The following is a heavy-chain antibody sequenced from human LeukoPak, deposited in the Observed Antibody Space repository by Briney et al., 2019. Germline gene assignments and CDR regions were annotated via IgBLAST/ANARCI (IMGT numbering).Heavy chain of an antibody. J-gene: IGHJ4*02. V-gene: IGHV3-9*03. Sequence: GRSLRLSCAASGFTFDDYAMHWVRQAPGKGLEWVSGISWNSGSIGYADSVKGRFTIPRDNAKNSLYLQMNSLRAEDMALYYCAKGYYDFWSGPEYFDYWGQGTLVTVSS. CDR2: ISWNSGSI. CDR3: AKGYYDFWSGPEYFDY. D-gene: IGHD3-3*01. CDR1: GFTFDDYA.